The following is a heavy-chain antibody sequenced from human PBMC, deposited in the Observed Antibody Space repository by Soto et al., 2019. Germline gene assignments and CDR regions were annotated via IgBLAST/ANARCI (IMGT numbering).Heavy chain of an antibody. D-gene: IGHD1-26*01. CDR3: ARDIVGATWGYYYYGMDV. Sequence: QAPGKGLEWVSSISSSSSYIYYADSVKGRFTISRDNAKNSLYLQMNSLRAEDTAVYYCARDIVGATWGYYYYGMDVWGQGTTVTVSS. V-gene: IGHV3-21*01. CDR2: ISSSSSYI. J-gene: IGHJ6*02.